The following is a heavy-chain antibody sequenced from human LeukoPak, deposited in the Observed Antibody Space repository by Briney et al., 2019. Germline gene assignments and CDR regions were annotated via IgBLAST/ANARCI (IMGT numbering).Heavy chain of an antibody. CDR1: GYTLTSDD. J-gene: IGHJ3*02. CDR2: MNPNSGNT. Sequence: ASVRVSCKASGYTLTSDDINWVRQATGQGLEWMGWMNPNSGNTGYARKFQGRVTMTRNTSISTAYMELSSLRSEDTAVYYCALAVYSGSYYDAFDIWGQGTMVTVSS. V-gene: IGHV1-8*01. D-gene: IGHD1-26*01. CDR3: ALAVYSGSYYDAFDI.